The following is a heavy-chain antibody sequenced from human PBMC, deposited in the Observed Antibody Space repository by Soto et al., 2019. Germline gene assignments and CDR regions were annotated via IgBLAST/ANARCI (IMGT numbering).Heavy chain of an antibody. CDR3: ARGNSSGYYYYFDY. CDR1: GGTFSSYT. J-gene: IGHJ4*02. Sequence: QVQLVQSGAEVKKPGSSVKVSCKASGGTFSSYTISWVRQAPGQGLEWMGRIIPILGIANYAQKFQGRVTITADKATSTAYMELSSLRSEDTAVYYWARGNSSGYYYYFDYWGQGTLVTVSS. V-gene: IGHV1-69*02. D-gene: IGHD3-22*01. CDR2: IIPILGIA.